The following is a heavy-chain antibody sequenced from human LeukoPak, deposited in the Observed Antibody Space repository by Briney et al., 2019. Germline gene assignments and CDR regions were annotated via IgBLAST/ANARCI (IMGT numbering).Heavy chain of an antibody. D-gene: IGHD5-24*01. J-gene: IGHJ4*02. CDR3: ARGLMATLAYYFDY. Sequence: PGGSLRLSCAASGFTFSSYGMHWVRQAPGKGLEWVAVISYDGSNKYYADSVKGRFTISRDNSKNTLYLQMNSLRAEDTAVYYCARGLMATLAYYFDYWGQGALVTVSS. CDR2: ISYDGSNK. V-gene: IGHV3-30*03. CDR1: GFTFSSYG.